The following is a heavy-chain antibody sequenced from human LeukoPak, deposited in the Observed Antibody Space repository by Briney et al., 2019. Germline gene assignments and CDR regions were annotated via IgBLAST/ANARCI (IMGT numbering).Heavy chain of an antibody. Sequence: GGSLRLSCSASGFTFSSYAMHWVRQAPGKGLEYVSAISGNGGSTYYADSVKGRFTISRDNSKNTLYLQMSSLRAEDTAVYYCVNEYYDFWSGYLGYFDYWGQGTLVTVSS. V-gene: IGHV3-64D*06. D-gene: IGHD3-3*01. J-gene: IGHJ4*02. CDR2: ISGNGGST. CDR1: GFTFSSYA. CDR3: VNEYYDFWSGYLGYFDY.